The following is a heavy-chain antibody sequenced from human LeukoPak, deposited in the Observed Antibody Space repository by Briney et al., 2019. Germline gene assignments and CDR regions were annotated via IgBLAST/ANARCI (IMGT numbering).Heavy chain of an antibody. J-gene: IGHJ4*02. CDR1: GFTFSDYY. D-gene: IGHD3-22*01. CDR2: ISSSGSTI. V-gene: IGHV3-11*01. CDR3: AREDYYDSSVVY. Sequence: GGSLRLSCAASGFTFSDYYMSWIRQAPGKGLEWVSYISSSGSTIYYADSVKGRFTISRDNAKNSLYLQMNSLRAEDTAAYYCAREDYYDSSVVYWGQGTLVTVSS.